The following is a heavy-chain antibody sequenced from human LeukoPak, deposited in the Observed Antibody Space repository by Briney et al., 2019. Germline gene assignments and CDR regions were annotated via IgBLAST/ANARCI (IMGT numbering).Heavy chain of an antibody. Sequence: GGSLRLSCAASGFTFSSYAMNWVRQTPGKGLEWVSAISGSGGSTHYADSVKGRFTISRDNSKNTLYLQMNSLRAEDTAVYYCAKVELGIKVGAFDIWGQGTMVTVSS. CDR2: ISGSGGST. D-gene: IGHD7-27*01. V-gene: IGHV3-23*01. J-gene: IGHJ3*02. CDR3: AKVELGIKVGAFDI. CDR1: GFTFSSYA.